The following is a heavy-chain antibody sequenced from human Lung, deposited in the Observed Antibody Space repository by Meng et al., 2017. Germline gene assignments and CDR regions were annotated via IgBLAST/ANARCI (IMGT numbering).Heavy chain of an antibody. D-gene: IGHD3-10*01. CDR3: TRDQLWFGDFDY. CDR2: IWFDGSKA. Sequence: VQLVESGGGVVQPGKSLRLSCEASGFTLSYFGMHWVRQAPGKGLEWLAIIWFDGSKAYYADSVKGRFTISRDNSKNTVYLQMNSLRGEDTAVYYCTRDQLWFGDFDYWGQGTLVTVSS. V-gene: IGHV3-33*01. CDR1: GFTLSYFG. J-gene: IGHJ4*02.